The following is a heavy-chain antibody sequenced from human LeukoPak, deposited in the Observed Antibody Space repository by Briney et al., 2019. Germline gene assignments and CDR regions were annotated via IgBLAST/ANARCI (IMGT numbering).Heavy chain of an antibody. J-gene: IGHJ6*03. Sequence: GGSLRLSCAASGFTFSDYYMNWIRQAPGKGLEWVSYISSSGSTIYQADSVKGRFTISRDNAKNSLYLQMNSLRADDTAVYYCARFAAGGSYYYYMDVWGKGTTVTVSS. V-gene: IGHV3-11*04. CDR3: ARFAAGGSYYYYMDV. D-gene: IGHD6-25*01. CDR2: ISSSGSTI. CDR1: GFTFSDYY.